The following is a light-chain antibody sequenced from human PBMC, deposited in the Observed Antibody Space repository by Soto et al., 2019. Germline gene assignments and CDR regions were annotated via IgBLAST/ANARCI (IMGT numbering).Light chain of an antibody. J-gene: IGKJ1*01. V-gene: IGKV4-1*01. CDR3: QQYNNWPRT. CDR1: QTVLYSSNNKNH. CDR2: WAS. Sequence: DIVMTQSPDSLSVSLGERATINCKSSQTVLYSSNNKNHLAWYQQRPGQPPKLLFSWASTRESGVPDRFSASGSGTEFTLTISNLQSEDSAVYYCQQYNNWPRTFGQGTKVDIK.